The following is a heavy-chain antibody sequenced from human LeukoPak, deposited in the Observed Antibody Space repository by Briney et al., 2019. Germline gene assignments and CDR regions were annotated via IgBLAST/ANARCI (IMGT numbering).Heavy chain of an antibody. V-gene: IGHV3-23*01. D-gene: IGHD1-14*01. CDR2: VSPDGGTT. Sequence: PGGSLRLSCAASGFTFSSYAMSWVRQAPGKGLEWVSAVSPDGGTTYYGDSVKGRFTISRDNSKNTLYLQMNSLRAEDTAVYYCAKRSPSGIVFFDYWGQGTLVTVSS. CDR3: AKRSPSGIVFFDY. CDR1: GFTFSSYA. J-gene: IGHJ4*02.